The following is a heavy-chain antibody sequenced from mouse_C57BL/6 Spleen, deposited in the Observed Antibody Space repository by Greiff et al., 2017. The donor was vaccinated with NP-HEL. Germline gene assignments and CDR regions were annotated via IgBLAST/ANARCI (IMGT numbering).Heavy chain of an antibody. J-gene: IGHJ3*01. V-gene: IGHV1-50*01. Sequence: VQLQQPGAELVKPGASVKLSCKASGYTFTSYWMQWVKQRPGQGLEWIGEIDPSDSYTNYNQKFKGKATLTVDKSSSTAYMQLSSLTSEDSAVYYCARAGDYGSSYGFAYWGQGTLVTVSA. D-gene: IGHD1-1*01. CDR1: GYTFTSYW. CDR2: IDPSDSYT. CDR3: ARAGDYGSSYGFAY.